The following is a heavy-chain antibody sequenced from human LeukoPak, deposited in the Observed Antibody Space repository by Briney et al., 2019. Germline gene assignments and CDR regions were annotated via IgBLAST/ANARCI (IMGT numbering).Heavy chain of an antibody. J-gene: IGHJ4*02. V-gene: IGHV4-34*01. CDR1: GGSFSGYY. CDR2: INHSGST. CDR3: ARGNLFDY. Sequence: PSETLSLTCAVYGGSFSGYYWSWIRQPPGKGLEWIGEINHSGSTNYNPSLKSRVTISVDTSKNQFSLKLSSVTAADTAVYYCARGNLFDYWGQGTLVIVSS.